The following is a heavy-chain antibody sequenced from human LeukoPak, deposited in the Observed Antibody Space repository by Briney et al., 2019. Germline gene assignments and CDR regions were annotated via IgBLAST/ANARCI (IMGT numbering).Heavy chain of an antibody. CDR2: INHSGST. V-gene: IGHV4-34*01. D-gene: IGHD1-26*01. J-gene: IGHJ4*02. CDR3: ARGQTIVGATGDF. CDR1: GGSFSGYY. Sequence: PSETLSLSCAVYGGSFSGYYWSWIRQPPGKGLEWIGEINHSGSTNYNPSLKSRVTISVDTSKNQFSLKLSSVTAADTAVYYCARGQTIVGATGDFWGQGTLVTVSS.